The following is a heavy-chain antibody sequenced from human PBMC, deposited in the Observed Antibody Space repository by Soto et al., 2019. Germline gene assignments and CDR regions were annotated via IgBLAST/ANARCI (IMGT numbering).Heavy chain of an antibody. CDR2: IRYGVGST. Sequence: EVQLLESGGDLVQPGGSLRLSCETSGFTFINSVMTWVRQAPGKGLEWVAAIRYGVGSTYYEDSVKGRFTISGDKSKNLLFIQMDSLRVEDTDVYYFASRGNYLGRNGHFLDSWGQGTRVTVSS. D-gene: IGHD2-8*01. CDR3: ASRGNYLGRNGHFLDS. CDR1: GFTFINSV. V-gene: IGHV3-23*02. J-gene: IGHJ4*02.